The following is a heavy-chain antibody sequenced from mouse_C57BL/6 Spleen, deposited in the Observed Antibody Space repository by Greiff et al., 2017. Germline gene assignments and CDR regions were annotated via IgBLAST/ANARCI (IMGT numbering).Heavy chain of an antibody. CDR2: ISSGGSYT. D-gene: IGHD2-4*01. CDR3: ARHARLGGFAY. V-gene: IGHV5-6*01. CDR1: GFTFSSYG. Sequence: EVMLVESGGDLVKPGGSLKLSCAASGFTFSSYGMSWVRQTPDKRLEWVATISSGGSYTYYPDSVKGRFTISRDNAKNTLYLQMSSLKSEDTAMYYCARHARLGGFAYWGQGTLVTVSA. J-gene: IGHJ3*01.